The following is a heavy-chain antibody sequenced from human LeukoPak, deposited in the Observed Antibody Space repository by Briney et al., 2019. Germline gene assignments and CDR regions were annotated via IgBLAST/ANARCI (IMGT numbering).Heavy chain of an antibody. D-gene: IGHD3-16*01. Sequence: ASVKVSCKASGYTFTSYGISWVRQAPGQGLEWMGWISAYNGNTNYAQKLQGRVTMTTDTSTSTAYMELRSLRPDDTAVYYCARDSPYPLGPYPPEGYFDYWGQGTLVTVSS. CDR3: ARDSPYPLGPYPPEGYFDY. CDR2: ISAYNGNT. V-gene: IGHV1-18*01. CDR1: GYTFTSYG. J-gene: IGHJ4*02.